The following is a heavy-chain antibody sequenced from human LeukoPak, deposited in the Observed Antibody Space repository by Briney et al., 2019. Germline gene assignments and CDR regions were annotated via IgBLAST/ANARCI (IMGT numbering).Heavy chain of an antibody. V-gene: IGHV3-30-3*01. J-gene: IGHJ4*02. CDR3: ARPPGGYGDYVPFDY. Sequence: GSLRLSCAASGFTFSSYAMHWVRQAPGKGLEWVAVISYDGSNKYYADSVKGRFTISRDNSKNTLYLQMNSLRAEDTAVYYCARPPGGYGDYVPFDYWGQGTLVTVSS. D-gene: IGHD4-17*01. CDR2: ISYDGSNK. CDR1: GFTFSSYA.